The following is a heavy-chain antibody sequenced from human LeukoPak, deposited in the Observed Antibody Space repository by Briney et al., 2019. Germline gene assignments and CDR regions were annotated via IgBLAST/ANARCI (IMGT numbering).Heavy chain of an antibody. J-gene: IGHJ3*01. V-gene: IGHV4-34*01. CDR1: GGSLSDYY. D-gene: IGHD1-1*01. CDR2: INHSGST. Sequence: SETLSLTCAVSGGSLSDYYWSWRRQTPGQGLEWIGEINHSGSTSYNPALKSRVTISVDTSKNQFSLKLSSVTAADTSVYYCASIHQLRGTDVFDLWGQGTMVTVSS. CDR3: ASIHQLRGTDVFDL.